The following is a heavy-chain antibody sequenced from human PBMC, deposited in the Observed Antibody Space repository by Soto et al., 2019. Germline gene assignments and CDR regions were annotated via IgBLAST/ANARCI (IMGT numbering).Heavy chain of an antibody. Sequence: TGGSLRLSCAASGFTFSEYAMSWVRQAPGKGLEWVSVVGGVGGYTSYADSVKGRFIVSRDNSKNTLYLQMHSLRAEDTAVYYCAKDNRCSSGVCYTSFDYWGQGTLVTVSS. CDR1: GFTFSEYA. CDR3: AKDNRCSSGVCYTSFDY. J-gene: IGHJ4*02. D-gene: IGHD2-8*01. CDR2: VGGVGGYT. V-gene: IGHV3-23*01.